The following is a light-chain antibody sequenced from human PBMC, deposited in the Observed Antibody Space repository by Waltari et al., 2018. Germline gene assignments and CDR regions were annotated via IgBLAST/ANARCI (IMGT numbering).Light chain of an antibody. CDR3: QQSYSTPWT. CDR2: AAS. Sequence: DIQMTQSPSSLSASVGDRVSITCRASQSISSYLNWYQQKPGEAPNLLIYAASSLQSGVPSRCSGSGSGTDFTLTISSLQPEDFATYYCQQSYSTPWTFGQGTNVDIK. CDR1: QSISSY. V-gene: IGKV1-39*01. J-gene: IGKJ1*01.